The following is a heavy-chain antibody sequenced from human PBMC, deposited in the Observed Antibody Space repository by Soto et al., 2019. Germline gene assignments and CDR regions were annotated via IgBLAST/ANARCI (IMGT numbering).Heavy chain of an antibody. CDR3: AKARTIFGVVISYGMDV. J-gene: IGHJ6*02. D-gene: IGHD3-3*01. CDR1: GFTFSSYE. V-gene: IGHV3-48*03. Sequence: GGSLRLSCAASGFTFSSYEMNWVRQAPGKGLEWGSYISRSGDVIYYADSVKGRFTVSRDNAKNSLYLKMNSLRAEDTAVYYCAKARTIFGVVISYGMDVWGQGTTVTVSS. CDR2: ISRSGDVI.